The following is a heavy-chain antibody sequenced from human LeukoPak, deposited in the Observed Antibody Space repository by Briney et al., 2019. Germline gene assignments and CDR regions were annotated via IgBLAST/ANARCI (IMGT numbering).Heavy chain of an antibody. Sequence: SETLSLTCTVSGDSISRSSYYWGWIRQPPGKGLEWIGNIYYSGSTYYNSSLESRVTISIDSSRTQFSLKLSSVTAADTAVYFCARGHSNTWYPTGLHFDYWGQGTLVTVSS. CDR1: GDSISRSSYY. CDR2: IYYSGST. D-gene: IGHD6-13*01. CDR3: ARGHSNTWYPTGLHFDY. V-gene: IGHV4-39*07. J-gene: IGHJ4*02.